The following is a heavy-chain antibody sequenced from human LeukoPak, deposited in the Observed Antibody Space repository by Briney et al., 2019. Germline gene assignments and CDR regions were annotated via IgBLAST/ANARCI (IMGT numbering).Heavy chain of an antibody. CDR2: ISNNGGYT. Sequence: GSLRLSCAASGFTFSSSAMSWVRQAPGKGLEWVSAISNNGGYTYYADSVQGRFTISRDNSKSTLCLQMNSLRAEDTAVYYCAKQLGYCSDGSCYFPYWGQGTLVTVSS. V-gene: IGHV3-23*01. CDR1: GFTFSSSA. J-gene: IGHJ4*02. D-gene: IGHD2-15*01. CDR3: AKQLGYCSDGSCYFPY.